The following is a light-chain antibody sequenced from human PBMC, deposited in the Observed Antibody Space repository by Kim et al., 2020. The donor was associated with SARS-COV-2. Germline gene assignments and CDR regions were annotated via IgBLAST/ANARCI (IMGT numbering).Light chain of an antibody. V-gene: IGKV3-15*01. CDR2: GAS. J-gene: IGKJ1*01. Sequence: EIVMTQSPATLSVSPGERATLSCRASQSVSSNLAWYQQQPGQAPRLLIYGASTRATGIPARFSGSGSGTELTLAISSLQSEDFAVYYCQQYNTFGQGTKVDIK. CDR3: QQYNT. CDR1: QSVSSN.